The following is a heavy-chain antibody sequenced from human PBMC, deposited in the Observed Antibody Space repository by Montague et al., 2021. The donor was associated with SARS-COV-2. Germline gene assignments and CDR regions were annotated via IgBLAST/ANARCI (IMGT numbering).Heavy chain of an antibody. CDR2: IYYSGST. V-gene: IGHV4-61*01. Sequence: SETLSLTCSVSGGSVSSGSCYWSWIRQPPGKGLEWIGCIYYSGSTNYNPSLKSRVTISVDTSKDQFSLKLSSVTAADTAVYYCARVRREQYQVVFSTYYYNYLDVWGQGTTVTVSS. CDR3: ARVRREQYQVVFSTYYYNYLDV. J-gene: IGHJ6*03. CDR1: GGSVSSGSCY. D-gene: IGHD2-2*01.